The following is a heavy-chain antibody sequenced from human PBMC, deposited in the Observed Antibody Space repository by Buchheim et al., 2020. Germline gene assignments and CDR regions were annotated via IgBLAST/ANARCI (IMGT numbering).Heavy chain of an antibody. J-gene: IGHJ4*02. CDR1: GYTFTSYD. Sequence: QVQLVQSGAEVKKPGASVKVSCKASGYTFTSYDINWVRQATGQGLEWMGWMNSNSGNIGYAQNFQGRVTMTRNNSIRTAYMELSILRSEDTAVYYCARGLKTYYYDSSGYSPFGYWGQGTL. CDR2: MNSNSGNI. D-gene: IGHD3-22*01. CDR3: ARGLKTYYYDSSGYSPFGY. V-gene: IGHV1-8*01.